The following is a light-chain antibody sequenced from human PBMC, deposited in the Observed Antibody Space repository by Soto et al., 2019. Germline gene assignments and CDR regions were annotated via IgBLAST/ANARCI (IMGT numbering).Light chain of an antibody. CDR3: AAWDDSLNGVV. CDR1: SSNIGSNT. J-gene: IGLJ2*01. CDR2: SNN. Sequence: QSVLTQPPSASGTPGQRVTISCSGSSSNIGSNTVNWYQQLPGTAPKLLIYSNNQRPSGVPGRFSGSKSGTSASLAISGLQAEDGGDYYCAAWDDSLNGVVFGGGTQLTVL. V-gene: IGLV1-44*01.